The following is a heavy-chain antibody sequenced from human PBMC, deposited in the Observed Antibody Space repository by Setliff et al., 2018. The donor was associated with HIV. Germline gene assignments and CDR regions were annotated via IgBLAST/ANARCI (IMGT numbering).Heavy chain of an antibody. CDR2: ISASGSSI. CDR3: ARVGYYDTSFDY. J-gene: IGHJ4*02. V-gene: IGHV3-48*01. CDR1: GFTFTSYS. Sequence: GGSLRLSCAASGFTFTSYSVNWVRQTPGRGLEWVSFISASGSSIYYADSVKGRFTISRDNDQSSLYLQMNSLRAEDTAVYYCARVGYYDTSFDYWGQGTLVTVSS. D-gene: IGHD3-22*01.